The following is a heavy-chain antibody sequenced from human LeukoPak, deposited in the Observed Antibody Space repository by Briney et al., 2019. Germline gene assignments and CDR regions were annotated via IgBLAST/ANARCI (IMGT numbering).Heavy chain of an antibody. J-gene: IGHJ1*01. Sequence: GGSLRLSCAVSIYTFLSYSIRCVRQAPGMGLEWVASIKEDGSEKYFVDSVKDRFTISIDNAKNSLYLQMNRLRGEDTDVYYCANIALSAIDWCCNLGGQGTVVTVSS. CDR2: IKEDGSEK. D-gene: IGHD2-8*02. V-gene: IGHV3-7*01. CDR1: IYTFLSYS. CDR3: ANIALSAIDWCCNL.